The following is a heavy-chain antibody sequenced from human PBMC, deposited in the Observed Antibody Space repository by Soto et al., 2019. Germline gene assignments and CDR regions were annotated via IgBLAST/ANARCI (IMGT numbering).Heavy chain of an antibody. D-gene: IGHD6-6*01. V-gene: IGHV3-15*01. Sequence: GGSLRLSCAASGFTFSNAWMSWVHQAPGKGLEWVGRIKSKTDGGTTDYAAPVKGRFTISRDDSKNTLYLQMNSLKTEDTAVYYCTTDFQAVYSSSGEAYWGQGTLVTVSS. CDR2: IKSKTDGGTT. CDR1: GFTFSNAW. J-gene: IGHJ4*02. CDR3: TTDFQAVYSSSGEAY.